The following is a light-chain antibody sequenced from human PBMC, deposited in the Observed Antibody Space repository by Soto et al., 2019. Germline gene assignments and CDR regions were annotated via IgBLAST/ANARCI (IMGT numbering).Light chain of an antibody. J-gene: IGKJ4*01. CDR1: QDISNF. CDR3: LQYDDFPLT. V-gene: IGKV1-33*01. CDR2: DAS. Sequence: DIQMTQSPSSLSASVGDRVTITCQASQDISNFLNWYQQKPGKVPKLLIYDASNLETGVPSRFSGSGSGTDFTLTISSMQPEDVATYYCLQYDDFPLTFGGGAKVEIK.